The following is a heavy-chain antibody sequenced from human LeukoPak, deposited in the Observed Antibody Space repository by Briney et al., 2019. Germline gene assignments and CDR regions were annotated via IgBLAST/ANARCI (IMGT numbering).Heavy chain of an antibody. D-gene: IGHD4-11*01. Sequence: QTGGSLRLSCAAPGFTVSSNYMSWVRQAPGKGLGWVSVIYSGGSTYYADSVKGRFTISRDNSKNTLYLQMNSLRAEDTAVYYCARPRRQYGLGLGYWGQGTLVTVSS. CDR1: GFTVSSNY. CDR3: ARPRRQYGLGLGY. J-gene: IGHJ4*02. CDR2: IYSGGST. V-gene: IGHV3-66*02.